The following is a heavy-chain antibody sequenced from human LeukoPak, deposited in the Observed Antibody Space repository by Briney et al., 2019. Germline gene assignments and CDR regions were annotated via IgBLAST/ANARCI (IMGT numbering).Heavy chain of an antibody. CDR2: ITPIFGTA. Sequence: ASVKVSCKASGYSFTTYGISWVRQAPGQGLEWMGGITPIFGTANYAQKFQGRVTITTDESTSTAYMELSSLRSEDTAVYYCASTFDPVIAAAGTSAFDIWGQGTMVTVSS. CDR1: GYSFTTYG. CDR3: ASTFDPVIAAAGTSAFDI. V-gene: IGHV1-69*05. D-gene: IGHD6-13*01. J-gene: IGHJ3*02.